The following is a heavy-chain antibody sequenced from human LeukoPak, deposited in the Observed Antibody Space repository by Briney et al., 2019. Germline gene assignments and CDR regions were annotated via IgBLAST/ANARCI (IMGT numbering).Heavy chain of an antibody. CDR2: VSANGSTT. CDR3: ARENYMNSLDY. CDR1: GFTFSSYA. D-gene: IGHD5-24*01. J-gene: IGHJ4*02. V-gene: IGHV3-23*01. Sequence: SGGSLRLSCAASGFTFSSYAMSWVRQAPGKGLEWVSAVSANGSTTYYADSVKGRFTISRDNSRNTLSLQMNSLRAEDTAVYYCARENYMNSLDYWGQGTLVTVPS.